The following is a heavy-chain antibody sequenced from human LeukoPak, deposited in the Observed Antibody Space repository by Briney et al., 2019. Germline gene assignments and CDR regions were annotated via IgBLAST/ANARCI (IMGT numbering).Heavy chain of an antibody. CDR3: ARGYRFYYMDV. CDR2: IWYDGSNK. D-gene: IGHD1-26*01. CDR1: GFTFSSYG. V-gene: IGHV3-33*01. Sequence: GSLRLSCAASGFTFSSYGMHWVRQAPGKGLEWAAVIWYDGSNKYYADSVKGRFTISRDNSKNTLYLQMNSLRAEDTAVYYCARGYRFYYMDVWGKGTTVTVSS. J-gene: IGHJ6*03.